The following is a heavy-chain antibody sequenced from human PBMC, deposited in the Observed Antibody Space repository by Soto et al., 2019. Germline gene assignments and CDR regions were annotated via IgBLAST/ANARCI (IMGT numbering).Heavy chain of an antibody. J-gene: IGHJ4*02. CDR2: IYSSENT. CDR3: ARRYSSGFDY. CDR1: GDSVSTNSYS. Sequence: PSETLSLTCTVSGDSVSTNSYSWGWIRQSPGKGLEWIGTIYSSENTYYNPSLLSRVTISVDTSKNEFSLRLSSVTAADTAVYYCARRYSSGFDYWGQGTLVTV. D-gene: IGHD6-19*01. V-gene: IGHV4-39*07.